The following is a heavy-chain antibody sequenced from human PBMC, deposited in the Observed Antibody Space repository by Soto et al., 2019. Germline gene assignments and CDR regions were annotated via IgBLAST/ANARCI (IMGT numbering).Heavy chain of an antibody. V-gene: IGHV3-33*01. D-gene: IGHD3-9*01. CDR1: GFTFSSYG. CDR3: ARGEDILTGYPHNFDY. Sequence: GSLRLSCAASGFTFSSYGMHWVRQAPGKGLEWVAVIWYDGSNNYYADSVKGRFTISRDNSNNTLYLQMNSLRAEDTAVYYCARGEDILTGYPHNFDYWGQGTLVTVSS. CDR2: IWYDGSNN. J-gene: IGHJ4*02.